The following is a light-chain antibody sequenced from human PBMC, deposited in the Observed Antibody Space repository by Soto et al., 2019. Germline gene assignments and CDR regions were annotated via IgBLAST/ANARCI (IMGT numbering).Light chain of an antibody. V-gene: IGKV3-15*01. J-gene: IGKJ1*01. CDR3: QHYNYVPQGT. CDR2: GAS. Sequence: EIVMTQSPATLSVSPGERATLSCRASQSVTNNLAWYQQKPGQAPRLLIYGASTRATGIPARFSGSGSGTEFTLTISSLQSEDFAVYYCQHYNYVPQGTFGQGTKVEIK. CDR1: QSVTNN.